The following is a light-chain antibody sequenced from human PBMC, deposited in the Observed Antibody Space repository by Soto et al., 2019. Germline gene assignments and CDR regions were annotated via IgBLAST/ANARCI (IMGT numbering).Light chain of an antibody. CDR2: DTG. CDR3: LLFYSGARV. V-gene: IGLV7-46*01. CDR1: TGDVTSGHY. Sequence: QAVVTQEPSLTVSPGGTVTLTCGSSTGDVTSGHYPYWFQQNPGQAPRTLIYDTGKKHSWTPARFSGSLLGGKAALTLSGAQPEYEADYYCLLFYSGARVFGGGTKLTVL. J-gene: IGLJ2*01.